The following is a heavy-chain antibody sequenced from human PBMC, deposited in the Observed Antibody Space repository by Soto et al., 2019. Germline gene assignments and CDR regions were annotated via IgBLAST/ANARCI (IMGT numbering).Heavy chain of an antibody. D-gene: IGHD4-17*01. CDR1: GGSFSGYY. Sequence: PSETLSLTCAVYGGSFSGYYWSWIRQPPGKGLEWIGEINHSGSTNYNPSLKSRVTISVDTSKNQFSLKLSSVTAADTAVYYCARGRVLYGDYGWFDPWGQGTLVTVSS. J-gene: IGHJ5*02. CDR2: INHSGST. CDR3: ARGRVLYGDYGWFDP. V-gene: IGHV4-34*01.